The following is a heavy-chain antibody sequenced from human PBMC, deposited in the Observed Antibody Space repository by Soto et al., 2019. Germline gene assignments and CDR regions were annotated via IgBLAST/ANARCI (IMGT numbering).Heavy chain of an antibody. CDR3: ARAEPYYGDYVGFDY. CDR1: GFTFSSYA. Sequence: GGSLRLSCAASGFTFSSYAMHWVRQAPGKGLEYVSAISSNGGSTYYANSVKGRFTISRDNSKNTLYLQMGSLRAEDMAVYYCARAEPYYGDYVGFDYWGQGTLVTVSS. D-gene: IGHD4-17*01. CDR2: ISSNGGST. V-gene: IGHV3-64*01. J-gene: IGHJ4*02.